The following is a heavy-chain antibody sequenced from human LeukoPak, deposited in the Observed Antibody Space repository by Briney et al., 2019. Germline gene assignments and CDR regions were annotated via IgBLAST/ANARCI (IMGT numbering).Heavy chain of an antibody. CDR1: GFTFSSYS. J-gene: IGHJ4*02. D-gene: IGHD3-22*01. Sequence: GGSLRLSCAASGFTFSSYSMNWVRQAPGKGLEWVSSISSSSSYIYYADSVKGRFTISRDNAKNSLYLQMNSLRAEDTAVYYCARCRYDSSGYYSIIDYWGQGTLVTVSS. CDR2: ISSSSSYI. CDR3: ARCRYDSSGYYSIIDY. V-gene: IGHV3-21*01.